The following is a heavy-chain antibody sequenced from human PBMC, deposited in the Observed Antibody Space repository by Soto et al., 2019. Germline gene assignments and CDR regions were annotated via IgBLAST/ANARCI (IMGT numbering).Heavy chain of an antibody. J-gene: IGHJ4*02. CDR3: ARPGGYCSGGSCFVY. V-gene: IGHV1-69*13. CDR2: TIPIFGTA. Sequence: ASVKFSCKASGATLSSYAISWGRQAPGQGLEWMGGTIPIFGTANYAKKFQGRVTITADESTRTAYMELSSLRSEDTAVYYCARPGGYCSGGSCFVYWGQGTLVTVSS. D-gene: IGHD2-15*01. CDR1: GATLSSYA.